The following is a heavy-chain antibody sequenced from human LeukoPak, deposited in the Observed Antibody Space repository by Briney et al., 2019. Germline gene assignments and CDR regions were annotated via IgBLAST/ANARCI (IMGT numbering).Heavy chain of an antibody. J-gene: IGHJ6*03. CDR1: GGSISSSSYY. D-gene: IGHD6-6*01. V-gene: IGHV4-61*01. CDR3: ARRAGIAARRGDFYYYLDV. Sequence: QTSETLSLTCTVSGGSISSSSYYWSWIRQPPGKGLEWIGYIYYSGSTNYNPSLKSRVTISIDTSKNQFSLKLRSVTAADTAVYYCARRAGIAARRGDFYYYLDVWGKGTTVTVSS. CDR2: IYYSGST.